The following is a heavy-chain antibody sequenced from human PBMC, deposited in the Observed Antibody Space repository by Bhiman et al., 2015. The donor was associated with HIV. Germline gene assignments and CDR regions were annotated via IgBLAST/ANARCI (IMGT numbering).Heavy chain of an antibody. J-gene: IGHJ3*02. CDR3: AKDLGDSENEEWASDYYDFGRDYPGQDPRGVVGAFDI. V-gene: IGHV3-30*18. Sequence: QVQLVESGGGVVQPGRSLRLSCAASGFTFSSFGMHWVRQAPGKGLEWVAVISYDGNNKYYADSVKGRFTISRENSKNTLYLQMNGLRADDTAVYYCAKDLGDSENEEWASDYYDFGRDYPGQDPRGVVGAFDIWGHGTMVTGLF. CDR2: ISYDGNNK. D-gene: IGHD3-3*01. CDR1: GFTFSSFG.